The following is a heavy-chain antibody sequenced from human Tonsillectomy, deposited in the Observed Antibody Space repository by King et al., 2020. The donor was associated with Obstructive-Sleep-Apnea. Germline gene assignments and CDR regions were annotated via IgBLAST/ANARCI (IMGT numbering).Heavy chain of an antibody. V-gene: IGHV3-15*01. Sequence: VQLVESGGGLVKPGGSLRLSCAASGFTFSNAWMTWVRQAPGKGLEWVGRIKSKTDGGTTDYAAPVKGRFTISRDDSKNTRYLHMNSLKTEDTAVYYCTTDELFGSGGNWFDPWGQGTLVTVSS. D-gene: IGHD6-25*01. CDR1: GFTFSNAW. J-gene: IGHJ5*02. CDR2: IKSKTDGGTT. CDR3: TTDELFGSGGNWFDP.